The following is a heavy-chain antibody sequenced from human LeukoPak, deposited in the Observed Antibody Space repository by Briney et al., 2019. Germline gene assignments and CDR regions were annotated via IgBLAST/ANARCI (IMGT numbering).Heavy chain of an antibody. CDR3: ARVSGSYFDY. J-gene: IGHJ4*02. D-gene: IGHD1-26*01. CDR2: IYNSGST. V-gene: IGHV4-4*07. CDR1: GGSISSYY. Sequence: SETLPLTCTVSGGSISSYYWSWIRQPAGKGLEWIGHIYNSGSTNYNPSLKGRVTMSVATSKNQFSLHLSPVTAADTAVYYCARVSGSYFDYWGQGTLVTVSS.